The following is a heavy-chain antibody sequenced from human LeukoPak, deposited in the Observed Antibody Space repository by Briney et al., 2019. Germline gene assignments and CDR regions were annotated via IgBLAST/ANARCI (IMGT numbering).Heavy chain of an antibody. Sequence: PSETLSLTCTVSGGSISSGGYYWSWICQHPGKGLEWIGYIYYSGSTYYNPSLKSRVTISVDTSKNQFSLKLSSVTAADTAVYYCARAQPITIFGVVISSARPWFDPWGQGTLVTVSS. CDR3: ARAQPITIFGVVISSARPWFDP. CDR2: IYYSGST. V-gene: IGHV4-31*03. D-gene: IGHD3-3*01. J-gene: IGHJ5*02. CDR1: GGSISSGGYY.